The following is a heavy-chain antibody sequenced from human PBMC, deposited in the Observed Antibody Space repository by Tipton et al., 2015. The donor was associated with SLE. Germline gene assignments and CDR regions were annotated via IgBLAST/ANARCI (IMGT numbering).Heavy chain of an antibody. D-gene: IGHD1-26*01. CDR2: ISGSGGST. V-gene: IGHV3-23*01. CDR1: GFTFSSYA. Sequence: GSLRLSCAASGFTFSSYAMSWVRQAPGKGLEWVSAISGSGGSTYYADSVKGRFTISRDNSKNTLYLQMNSLRAEDTAVYYCAKGAEKREWELPTSFDYWGQGTLVTVSS. J-gene: IGHJ4*02. CDR3: AKGAEKREWELPTSFDY.